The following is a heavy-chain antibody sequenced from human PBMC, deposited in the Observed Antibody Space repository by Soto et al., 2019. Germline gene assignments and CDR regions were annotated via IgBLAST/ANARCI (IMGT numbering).Heavy chain of an antibody. Sequence: EVQLVESGGGLVKPGGSLRLSCAASGFTFSSYSMNWVRQAQGKGLEWVSSISSSSSYIYYADSVKGRFTISRDNAKNSLYLQMNSLRAEDTAVYYCARDTVTTSFIDYWGQGTLVTVSS. CDR3: ARDTVTTSFIDY. CDR2: ISSSSSYI. CDR1: GFTFSSYS. D-gene: IGHD4-17*01. J-gene: IGHJ4*02. V-gene: IGHV3-21*01.